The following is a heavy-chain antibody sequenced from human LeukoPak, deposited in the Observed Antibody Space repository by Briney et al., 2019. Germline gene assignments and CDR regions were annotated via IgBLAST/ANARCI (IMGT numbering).Heavy chain of an antibody. CDR1: GYTFTSYG. D-gene: IGHD5-18*01. Sequence: ASVKVSCKASGYTFTSYGISWVRQAPGQGLEWMGWISAYNGNTNYAQKLQGRVTMTTDTSTSTAYMELRSLRSDDTAVYYCARDEDTAMVGSNWFDPWGQGTLVTVS. CDR2: ISAYNGNT. J-gene: IGHJ5*02. V-gene: IGHV1-18*01. CDR3: ARDEDTAMVGSNWFDP.